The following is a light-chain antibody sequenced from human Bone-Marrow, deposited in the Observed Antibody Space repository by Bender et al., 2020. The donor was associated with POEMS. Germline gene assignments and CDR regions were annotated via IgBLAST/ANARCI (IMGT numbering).Light chain of an antibody. CDR3: QAWDSSTADVV. V-gene: IGLV3-21*01. CDR2: QDN. Sequence: SFVLTQPPSVSVAPGQTARITCGGNNVGSKSVHWYQQKPGQSPVLVIYQDNKRPSGIPEGFSGSNSGNTATLTISGTQAIDEADYYCQAWDSSTADVVFGGGTKLTVL. J-gene: IGLJ2*01. CDR1: NVGSKS.